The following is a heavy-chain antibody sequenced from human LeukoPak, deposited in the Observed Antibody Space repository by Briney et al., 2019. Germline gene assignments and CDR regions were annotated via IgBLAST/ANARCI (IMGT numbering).Heavy chain of an antibody. CDR2: ITSSSSPI. Sequence: GGSLRLSCAASGFTFSSYSMNWVRQAPGKGLEWVSYITSSSSPIYYADSVKGRFTISRDNAENSLYLHMNSLRAEDTAVYYCARGLEYYDFWSGTDYWGQGTLVTVSS. CDR1: GFTFSSYS. D-gene: IGHD3-3*01. V-gene: IGHV3-48*04. J-gene: IGHJ4*02. CDR3: ARGLEYYDFWSGTDY.